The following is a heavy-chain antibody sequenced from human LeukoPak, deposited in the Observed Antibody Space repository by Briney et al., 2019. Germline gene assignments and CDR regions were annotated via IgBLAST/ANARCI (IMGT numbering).Heavy chain of an antibody. V-gene: IGHV4-39*01. CDR3: ARHGATVTTPFDY. CDR1: GGPISSSNYY. J-gene: IGHJ4*02. CDR2: MYFTVSS. Sequence: SETLSLTCTASGGPISSSNYYWAWIRQSPGKGLEWIGSMYFTVSSYDNPSLKSRVTMSIDTARNQFSLKLNSVTAADTAVHYCARHGATVTTPFDYWGPGTLVTVSS. D-gene: IGHD4-4*01.